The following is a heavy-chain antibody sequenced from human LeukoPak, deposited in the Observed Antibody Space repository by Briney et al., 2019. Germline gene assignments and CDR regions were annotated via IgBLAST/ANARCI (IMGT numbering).Heavy chain of an antibody. Sequence: GGSLRLSCAASGFTFSTYGMHWVRQAPGKGLEWVAIIWSDGSTTYYADSVKGRFTISRDSSKNTLYLQMNSLRAEDTAVYYCARGIAAAGTQGGYWGQGTLVTVSS. J-gene: IGHJ4*02. CDR1: GFTFSTYG. CDR2: IWSDGSTT. V-gene: IGHV3-33*01. CDR3: ARGIAAAGTQGGY. D-gene: IGHD6-13*01.